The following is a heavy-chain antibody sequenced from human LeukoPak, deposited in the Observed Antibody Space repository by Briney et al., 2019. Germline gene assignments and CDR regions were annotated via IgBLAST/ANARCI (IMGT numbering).Heavy chain of an antibody. CDR2: ISSSGSTI. D-gene: IGHD3-22*01. V-gene: IGHV3-11*01. CDR3: ARLYYYDSSGQDY. CDR1: GFTFSDYY. J-gene: IGHJ4*02. Sequence: GGSLRLSCAASGFTFSDYYMSWIRPAPGKGLEWVSYISSSGSTIYYADSVKGRFTISRGNAKNSLYLQMNSLRAEDTAVYYCARLYYYDSSGQDYWGQGTLVTVSS.